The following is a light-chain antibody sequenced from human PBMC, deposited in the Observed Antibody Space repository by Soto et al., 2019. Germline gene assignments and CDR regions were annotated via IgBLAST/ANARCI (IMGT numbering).Light chain of an antibody. V-gene: IGKV3-20*01. J-gene: IGKJ1*01. Sequence: EIVLTQSPATLSLSPGERATLSCRASQSVSSYLAWYQQKPGHAPRLRISGGSNRAAGIPDRLRGSGSGTDFTLSISRLEPEDSAVYYCHQYVSPGTFGQGTKVDIK. CDR2: GGS. CDR3: HQYVSPGT. CDR1: QSVSSY.